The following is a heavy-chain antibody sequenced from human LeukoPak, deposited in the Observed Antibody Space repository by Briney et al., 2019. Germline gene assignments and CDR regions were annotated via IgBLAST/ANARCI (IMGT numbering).Heavy chain of an antibody. J-gene: IGHJ4*02. V-gene: IGHV3-7*03. CDR1: GFTFSSYA. CDR2: IKQDGSEK. CDR3: ARSLGYYDN. Sequence: GGSLRLSCAASGFTFSSYAMSWVRQAPGRGLEWVASIKQDGSEKNYVDSVKGRFTISRDNAKNSLYLQMNSLRAEDTAVYYCARSLGYYDNWGQGTLVTVSS. D-gene: IGHD2/OR15-2a*01.